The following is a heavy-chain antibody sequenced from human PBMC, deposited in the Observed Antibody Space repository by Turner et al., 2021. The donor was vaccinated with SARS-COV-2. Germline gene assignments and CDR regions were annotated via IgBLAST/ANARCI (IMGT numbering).Heavy chain of an antibody. D-gene: IGHD2-2*01. CDR3: ERGLPFYCSSTRCYSFDY. J-gene: IGHJ4*02. CDR1: GRPFSSYA. CDR2: SIPIFGTA. V-gene: IGHV1-69*01. Sequence: QVQLVPSGASVKNPGSSVTVSCKASGRPFSSYAISWVRQAPGQGLEWMGGSIPIFGTANYAQKFQGRVTITADEATSTADMELSSLRSEDTAVYYCERGLPFYCSSTRCYSFDYWGQGTLVTVSS.